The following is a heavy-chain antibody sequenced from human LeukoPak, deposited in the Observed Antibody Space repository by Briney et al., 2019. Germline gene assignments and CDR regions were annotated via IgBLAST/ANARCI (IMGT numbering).Heavy chain of an antibody. CDR1: GGSIRSSYYY. CDR3: ARHYGP. J-gene: IGHJ5*02. Sequence: PSETLSLTCTVSGGSIRSSYYYWGWIRQPPGKGLEWIESNDSGSTYYNPSLRSRVTISVDTSKNQFSLKLNSVTAADTAVYYCARHYGPWGQGTLVTVSS. V-gene: IGHV4-39*01. CDR2: NDSGST. D-gene: IGHD3-10*01.